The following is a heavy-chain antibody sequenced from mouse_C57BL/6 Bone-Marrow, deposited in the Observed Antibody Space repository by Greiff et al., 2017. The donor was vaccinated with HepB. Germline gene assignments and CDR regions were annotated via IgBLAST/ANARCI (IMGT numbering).Heavy chain of an antibody. D-gene: IGHD2-2*01. V-gene: IGHV1-59*01. Sequence: QVQLQQPGAELVRPGTSVKLSCKASGYTFTSYWMHWVKQRPGQGLEWIGVIDPSDSYTNYNQKFKGKATLTVDTSSSTAYMQLSSLTSEDSVVYYCARWLQGMDYWGQGTSVTVSS. CDR1: GYTFTSYW. CDR2: IDPSDSYT. J-gene: IGHJ4*01. CDR3: ARWLQGMDY.